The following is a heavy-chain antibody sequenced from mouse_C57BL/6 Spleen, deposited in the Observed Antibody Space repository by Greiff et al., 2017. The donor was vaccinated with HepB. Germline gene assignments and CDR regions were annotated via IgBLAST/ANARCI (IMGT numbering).Heavy chain of an antibody. V-gene: IGHV14-4*01. Sequence: VQLQQSGAELVRPGASVKLSCTASGFNIKDDYMHWVKQRPEQGLEWIGWIDPENGDTEYASKFQGKATITADTSSNTAYLQLSSLTSEDTAVYYCTTRGNYEDYYFDYWGQGTTLTVSS. J-gene: IGHJ2*01. CDR1: GFNIKDDY. D-gene: IGHD2-1*01. CDR3: TTRGNYEDYYFDY. CDR2: IDPENGDT.